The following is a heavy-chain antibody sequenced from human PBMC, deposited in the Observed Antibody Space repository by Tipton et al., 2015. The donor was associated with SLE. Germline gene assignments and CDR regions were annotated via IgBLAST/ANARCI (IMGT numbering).Heavy chain of an antibody. D-gene: IGHD7-27*01. J-gene: IGHJ4*02. CDR3: ARDIEAPGDFLYFDY. CDR2: MHNSGDS. Sequence: TLSLTCKVSGISISTHYWSWIRQPPGKGLEWIGQMHNSGDSTYNPSLKSRVTMSVETSKNHFSLKLTSVIAADTAVYYCARDIEAPGDFLYFDYWGQGILVTLS. CDR1: GISISTHY. V-gene: IGHV4-59*11.